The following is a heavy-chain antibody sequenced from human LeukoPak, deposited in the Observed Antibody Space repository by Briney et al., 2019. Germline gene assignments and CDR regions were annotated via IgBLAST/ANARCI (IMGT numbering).Heavy chain of an antibody. Sequence: ASVKVSCKASGYTFTNYYMHWVRQAPGQGLEWMGIINPSGNSTRYEQKFQDRVTMTRETSTRTVYMELSSLRSEDTAVYYCARGYSSTYRIDYLGQGTLVTVSS. V-gene: IGHV1-46*01. D-gene: IGHD2/OR15-2a*01. CDR1: GYTFTNYY. J-gene: IGHJ4*02. CDR2: INPSGNST. CDR3: ARGYSSTYRIDY.